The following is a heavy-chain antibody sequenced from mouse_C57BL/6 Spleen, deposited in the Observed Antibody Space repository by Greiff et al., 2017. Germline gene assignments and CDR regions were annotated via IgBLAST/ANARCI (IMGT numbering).Heavy chain of an antibody. V-gene: IGHV1-80*01. D-gene: IGHD1-1*01. CDR2: IYPGDGDT. CDR1: GYVFSSYW. J-gene: IGHJ2*01. Sequence: QVQLQQSGAELVKPGASVKISCKASGYVFSSYWMNWVKQRPGKGLEWIGQIYPGDGDTNYNGKFKGKATLTADKSSSTAYMQLSSLTSEDSAVYFCARLVATEGYYFDYWGQGTTLTVSS. CDR3: ARLVATEGYYFDY.